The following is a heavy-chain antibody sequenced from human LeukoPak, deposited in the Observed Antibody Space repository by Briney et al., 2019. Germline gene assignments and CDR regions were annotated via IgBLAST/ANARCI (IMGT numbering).Heavy chain of an antibody. CDR2: IT. CDR3: ARHSRSSIFGVVMAVSY. CDR1: GYSLSSGYY. Sequence: SETLSLTRAVSGYSLSSGYYWGWIRQPPGKGLGWIGSITYYNPSLKSRVTKSVDTSKNQFSLKLSSGTAADTAVYYCARHSRSSIFGVVMAVSYWGQGTLVTVSS. D-gene: IGHD3-3*01. J-gene: IGHJ4*02. V-gene: IGHV4-38-2*01.